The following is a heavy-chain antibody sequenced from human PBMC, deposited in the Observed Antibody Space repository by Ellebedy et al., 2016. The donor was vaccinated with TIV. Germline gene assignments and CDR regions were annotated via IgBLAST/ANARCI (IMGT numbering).Heavy chain of an antibody. CDR2: IWFDGSKE. V-gene: IGHV3-33*01. D-gene: IGHD2-2*01. J-gene: IGHJ4*02. Sequence: GESLKISCAASGFTFGRYGMHWVRQAPGKGLEWVAVIWFDGSKEFYADSVKGRFTISRDDSKNAVFLQMSSLRAEDTAVYYCARNSYQLLSYYFDSWGQGTLVTVSS. CDR1: GFTFGRYG. CDR3: ARNSYQLLSYYFDS.